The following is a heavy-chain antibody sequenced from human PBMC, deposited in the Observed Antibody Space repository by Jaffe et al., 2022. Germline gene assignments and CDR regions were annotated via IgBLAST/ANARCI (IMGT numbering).Heavy chain of an antibody. V-gene: IGHV7-4-1*02. Sequence: QVQLVQSGSELKKPGASVKVSCKASGYTFTSYAMNWVRQAPGQGLEWMGWINTNTGNPTYAQGFTGRFVFSLDTSVSTAYLQISSLKAEDTAVYYCARDIRFSGLVPAAMKGSWFDPWGQGTLVTVSS. CDR1: GYTFTSYA. J-gene: IGHJ5*02. D-gene: IGHD2-2*01. CDR3: ARDIRFSGLVPAAMKGSWFDP. CDR2: INTNTGNP.